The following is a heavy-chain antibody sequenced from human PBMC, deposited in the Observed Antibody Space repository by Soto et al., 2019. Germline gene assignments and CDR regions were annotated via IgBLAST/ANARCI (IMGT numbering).Heavy chain of an antibody. J-gene: IGHJ4*02. Sequence: QMQLVQSGAEVKKTGSSVKVSCKASGYTFTYRYLHWVRQAPGQALEWMGWITPFNGNTNYAQKFQDRVTITRDRSMSTAYMELSSLRSEDTAVYYCASSVAAPSSQFDYWGQGTLVTVSS. D-gene: IGHD6-6*01. V-gene: IGHV1-45*02. CDR2: ITPFNGNT. CDR3: ASSVAAPSSQFDY. CDR1: GYTFTYRY.